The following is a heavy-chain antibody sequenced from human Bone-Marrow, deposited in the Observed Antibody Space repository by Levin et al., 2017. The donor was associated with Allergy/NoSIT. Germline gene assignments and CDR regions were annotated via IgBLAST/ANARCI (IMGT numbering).Heavy chain of an antibody. CDR3: ARDRDYYVSDY. V-gene: IGHV3-7*01. Sequence: GESLKISCAASGFTFSSYWMSWVRQAPGKGLEWVANIMKDGGHKQYVDSVKGRFTISRDNAKNSLFLEMNSLRVEDTAVYFCARDRDYYVSDYWGPGTLVTVSS. CDR1: GFTFSSYW. D-gene: IGHD3-16*01. CDR2: IMKDGGHK. J-gene: IGHJ4*02.